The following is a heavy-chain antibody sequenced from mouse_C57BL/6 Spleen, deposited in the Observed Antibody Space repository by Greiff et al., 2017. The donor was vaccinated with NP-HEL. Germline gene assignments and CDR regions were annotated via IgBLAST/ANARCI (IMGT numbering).Heavy chain of an antibody. J-gene: IGHJ4*01. Sequence: VQLQQSGAELVKPGASVKISCKASGYAFSSYWMNWVKQRPGKGLEWIGQIYPGDGDTNYNGKFKGQATLTADKSSSTAYMQLSSLTSEDSAVYFCAGFARRYYGLSDYWGQGTSVTVSS. V-gene: IGHV1-80*01. D-gene: IGHD1-1*02. CDR3: AGFARRYYGLSDY. CDR2: IYPGDGDT. CDR1: GYAFSSYW.